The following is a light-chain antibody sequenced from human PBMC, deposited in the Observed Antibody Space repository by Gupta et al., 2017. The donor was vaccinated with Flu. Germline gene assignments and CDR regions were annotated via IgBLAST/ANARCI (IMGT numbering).Light chain of an antibody. CDR2: DGS. J-gene: IGLJ1*01. V-gene: IGLV2-23*01. CDR3: CSYEGSSTSEV. Sequence: QSALTQPASVSGSPGQSITISCTGTSSDVGSYNLVSWYQQHPGKAPKLMMYDGSKRPSGVSNRFSGSKSGNTASLTISGLQAEDEADYYCCSYEGSSTSEVFGTGTTLTVL. CDR1: SSDVGSYNL.